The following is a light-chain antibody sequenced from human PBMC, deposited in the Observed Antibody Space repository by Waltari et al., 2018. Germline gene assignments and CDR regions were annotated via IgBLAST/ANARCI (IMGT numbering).Light chain of an antibody. CDR3: SSYADSNVL. V-gene: IGLV2-8*01. Sequence: GQSVTISCTGTSGDIGAYNSVSWYQQHPGRAPKLMIYEVTKRPSGVPDRFSGSRSGNTASLTVSGLQTEDEADYFCSSYADSNVLFGGGTKLTVL. CDR1: SGDIGAYNS. J-gene: IGLJ2*01. CDR2: EVT.